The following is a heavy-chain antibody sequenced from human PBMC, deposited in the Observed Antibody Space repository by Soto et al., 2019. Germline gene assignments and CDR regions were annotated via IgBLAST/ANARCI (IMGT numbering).Heavy chain of an antibody. CDR1: GFTFSSYE. CDR2: ISSSGSTI. CDR3: ASDCGGDCYSAGGTDY. Sequence: PGGSLRLSCAASGFTFSSYEMNWVRQAPGKGLEWVSYISSSGSTIYYADSVKGRFTISRDNAKNSLYLQMNSLRAEDTAVYYCASDCGGDCYSAGGTDYWGQGTLVTVSS. J-gene: IGHJ4*02. V-gene: IGHV3-48*03. D-gene: IGHD2-21*02.